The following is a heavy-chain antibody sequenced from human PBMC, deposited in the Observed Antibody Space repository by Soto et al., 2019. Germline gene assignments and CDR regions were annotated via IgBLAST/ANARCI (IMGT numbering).Heavy chain of an antibody. Sequence: EVQLVESGGGLIQPGGSLRLSCAASGFTVSSNYMNWVRQAPGKGLEWVSGIYSGGSTYYADSVKGRFTISRDTSKNTVYLQMNSRRAEDTAVYYCARLHTPLWGQGTLVTVSS. V-gene: IGHV3-53*01. J-gene: IGHJ4*02. CDR3: ARLHTPL. CDR2: IYSGGST. CDR1: GFTVSSNY. D-gene: IGHD2-15*01.